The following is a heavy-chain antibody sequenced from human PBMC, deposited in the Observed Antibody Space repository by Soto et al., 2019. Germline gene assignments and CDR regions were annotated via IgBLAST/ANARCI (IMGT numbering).Heavy chain of an antibody. V-gene: IGHV4-39*02. D-gene: IGHD4-17*01. CDR2: IYYSGST. CDR3: ARDYGEGEQIVYGMDV. Sequence: PWETLSLTCTVSGGSISSSSYYWGWIRQPPGKGLEWIGSIYYSGSTYYNPSLKSRVTISVDTSKNQFSLKLSSVTAADTAVYYCARDYGEGEQIVYGMDVWGQGTTVTVSS. J-gene: IGHJ6*02. CDR1: GGSISSSSYY.